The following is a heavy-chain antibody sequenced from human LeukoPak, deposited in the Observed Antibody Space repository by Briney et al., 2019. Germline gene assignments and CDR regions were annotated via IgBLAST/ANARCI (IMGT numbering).Heavy chain of an antibody. CDR1: GGSMTTYY. Sequence: SETLSLTCTVSGGSMTTYYWTWIRQPPGKGLEWIGYISYSGSTNYNPSLQSRLTISVDTSKNQFSLKLSSVTAADTAVYYCARDNLALNTLDVGGQGTTVTVSS. J-gene: IGHJ6*02. D-gene: IGHD2-15*01. CDR2: ISYSGST. CDR3: ARDNLALNTLDV. V-gene: IGHV4-59*01.